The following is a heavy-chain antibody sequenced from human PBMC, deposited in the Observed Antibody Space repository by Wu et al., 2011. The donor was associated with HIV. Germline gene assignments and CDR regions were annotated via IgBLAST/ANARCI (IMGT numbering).Heavy chain of an antibody. V-gene: IGHV1-2*02. D-gene: IGHD3-22*01. Sequence: QVQLVQSGAEVKKPGSSVKVSCKASGYTFTGYYMHWVRQAPGQGLEWMGWINPNSGGTNYAQKFQGRVTMTRDTSISTAYMELSRLRSDDTAVYYCARDRDYYDSSGYLNYWGQGTLVTVSS. CDR1: GYTFTGYY. J-gene: IGHJ4*02. CDR3: ARDRDYYDSSGYLNY. CDR2: INPNSGGT.